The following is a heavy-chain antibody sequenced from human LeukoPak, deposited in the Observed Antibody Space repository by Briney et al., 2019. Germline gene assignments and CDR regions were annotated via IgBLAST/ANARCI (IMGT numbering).Heavy chain of an antibody. J-gene: IGHJ6*02. D-gene: IGHD1-26*01. V-gene: IGHV3-21*01. CDR3: ARDSSIVGPPDGMDV. Sequence: GGSLRLSCAASGFTFSSYSMNWVRQAPGKGLEWVSSISSSSSYIYYADSVKGRFTISRDNAKNSLYLQMNSLRAEDTAVYYCARDSSIVGPPDGMDVWGQGTMVTVSS. CDR1: GFTFSSYS. CDR2: ISSSSSYI.